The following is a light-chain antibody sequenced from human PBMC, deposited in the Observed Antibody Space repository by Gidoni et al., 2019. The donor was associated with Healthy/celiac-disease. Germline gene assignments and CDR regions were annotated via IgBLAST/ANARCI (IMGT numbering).Light chain of an antibody. Sequence: DIQMSQSPSSLSPSVGDRVTLTCRASLSISSYLNSYQQKPGKAPKLLSYAESSLQSGVPPRFTGSRSGTDFTLTFSSLQPEDVATFSCQRSHSTATVGHGTRLEIK. CDR3: QRSHSTAT. CDR2: AES. V-gene: IGKV1-39*01. J-gene: IGKJ5*01. CDR1: LSISSY.